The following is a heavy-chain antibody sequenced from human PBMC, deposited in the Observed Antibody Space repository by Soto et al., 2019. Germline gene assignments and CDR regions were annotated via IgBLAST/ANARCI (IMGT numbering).Heavy chain of an antibody. CDR1: GYSISSGYY. D-gene: IGHD1-1*01. Sequence: PSETLSLTCAVSGYSISSGYYWGWIRQPPGKGLEWIGNIYHSGSTDYNPSLKSRITISVDKSKNQFSLKLSSVTAADTAVYYCARAMRDAYNLNYHGMDVWGQGTTVTVS. CDR3: ARAMRDAYNLNYHGMDV. J-gene: IGHJ6*02. V-gene: IGHV4-38-2*01. CDR2: IYHSGST.